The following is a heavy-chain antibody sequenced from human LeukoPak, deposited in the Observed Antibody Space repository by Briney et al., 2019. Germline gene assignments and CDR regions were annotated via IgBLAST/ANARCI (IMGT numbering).Heavy chain of an antibody. D-gene: IGHD6-19*01. J-gene: IGHJ4*02. V-gene: IGHV1-18*01. CDR3: ARAPRIAVADIFDY. Sequence: GASVKVSCKASGYTFTSYGISWVRQAPGQGLEWMGWISAYNGNTNYAQKLQGRVTMTTDTSTSTAYMELRSLRSDDTAVYYCARAPRIAVADIFDYWAREPWSPSPQ. CDR1: GYTFTSYG. CDR2: ISAYNGNT.